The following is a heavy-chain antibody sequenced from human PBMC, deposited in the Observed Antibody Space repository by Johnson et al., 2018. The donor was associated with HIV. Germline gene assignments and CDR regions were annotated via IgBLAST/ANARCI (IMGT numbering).Heavy chain of an antibody. V-gene: IGHV3-30*02. CDR1: GFTFSSYG. J-gene: IGHJ3*02. CDR2: IRYDGSNK. CDR3: AKVRRAVYGFDI. Sequence: VQLVESGGGVVQPGRSLRLSCAASGFTFSSYGMHWVRQAPGQGLEWVAFIRYDGSNKYYADSVKGRFTISSDNSKNTLYLQMNSLRAEDTAVYYCAKVRRAVYGFDIWGQGTMVTVSS.